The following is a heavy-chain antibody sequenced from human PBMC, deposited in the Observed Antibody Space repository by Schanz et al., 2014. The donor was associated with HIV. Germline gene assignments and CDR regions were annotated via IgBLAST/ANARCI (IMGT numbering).Heavy chain of an antibody. J-gene: IGHJ6*02. Sequence: QVQLVQSGAEVKKPGASVKVSCKASGYTFTGYYMHWVRQAPGQGLEWMGWINPNSGGTNYAQKFQGRVTMTRDTSISTAYMEVSGLKSEDTAVYYCARKMSISNQWLRALYSNYGMDVWGQGTTVTVSS. CDR3: ARKMSISNQWLRALYSNYGMDV. CDR1: GYTFTGYY. CDR2: INPNSGGT. D-gene: IGHD5-12*01. V-gene: IGHV1-2*02.